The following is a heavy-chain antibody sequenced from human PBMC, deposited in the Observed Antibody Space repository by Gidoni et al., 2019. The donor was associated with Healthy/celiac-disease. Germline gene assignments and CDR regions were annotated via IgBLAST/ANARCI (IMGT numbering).Heavy chain of an antibody. D-gene: IGHD2-2*02. CDR2: INPNSGGT. Sequence: QVQLVQSGAEVKKPGASVKVSCKASGYTFTGYYMHWVRQAPGQGLEWMGWINPNSGGTNYAQKFQGRVTMTRDTSISTAYMELSRLRSDDTAVYYCARGFGDMGWDIVVVPAAIDFDYWGQGTLVTVSS. CDR1: GYTFTGYY. CDR3: ARGFGDMGWDIVVVPAAIDFDY. V-gene: IGHV1-2*02. J-gene: IGHJ4*02.